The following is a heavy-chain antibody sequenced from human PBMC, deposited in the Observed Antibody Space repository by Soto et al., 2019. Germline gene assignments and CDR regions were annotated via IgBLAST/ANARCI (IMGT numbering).Heavy chain of an antibody. J-gene: IGHJ6*02. CDR1: GYSFTSYG. D-gene: IGHD6-13*01. CDR2: INPYNDNT. Sequence: ASVKVSCKASGYSFTSYGISWVRQAPGQGLEWMAWINPYNDNTNYAQKLQGRVTVTTDTSTSTAYMELRSLRSDDTAVYYCVRDLGIAAPGTLGYYYGMDVWGQGTTVTVSS. V-gene: IGHV1-18*04. CDR3: VRDLGIAAPGTLGYYYGMDV.